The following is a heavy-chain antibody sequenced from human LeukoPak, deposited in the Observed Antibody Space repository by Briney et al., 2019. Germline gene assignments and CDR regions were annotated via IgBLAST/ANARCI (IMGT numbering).Heavy chain of an antibody. CDR2: INPSGGST. D-gene: IGHD6-19*01. V-gene: IGHV1-46*01. Sequence: ASVKVSCKASGYTFTSYYMHWVRQALGQGLEWMGIINPSGGSTSYAQKFQGRVTMTSDTSTSTVYMELSSLRSEDTAVHYCARLRSIAVAGYFDYWGQGTLVTVSS. J-gene: IGHJ4*02. CDR3: ARLRSIAVAGYFDY. CDR1: GYTFTSYY.